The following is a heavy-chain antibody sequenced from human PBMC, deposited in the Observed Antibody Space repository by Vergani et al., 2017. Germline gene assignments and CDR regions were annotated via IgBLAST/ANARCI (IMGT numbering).Heavy chain of an antibody. J-gene: IGHJ6*03. CDR1: GFSLNTRGVS. CDR2: IYWNDDQ. Sequence: QITLMESGPTLVKPTQTLTLTCTFSGFSLNTRGVSVAWIRQPPGKALDWLALIYWNDDQHYSPSLNNRVTITKDTSKTQVVLTMTNMDYVDTGTYYCVYRKTEGGTTGCFYPFYYCYDMDVWGKGTTVTVSS. CDR3: VYRKTEGGTTGCFYPFYYCYDMDV. V-gene: IGHV2-5*04. D-gene: IGHD1-7*01.